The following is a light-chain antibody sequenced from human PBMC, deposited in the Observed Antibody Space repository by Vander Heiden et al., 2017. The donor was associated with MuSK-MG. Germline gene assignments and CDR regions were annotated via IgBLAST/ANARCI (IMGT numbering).Light chain of an antibody. CDR2: AAS. V-gene: IGKV3-20*01. J-gene: IGKJ4*01. CDR1: QSIGRNS. Sequence: VLTHSPVTLSLSPGERPTLPCSSSQSIGRNSLSWYHPIPGQAPRLILYAASISAPGIPVRTNGRGPGTDLTLSISRLVPGDFAVEYAQHDDSERRGFGGGTKVEIK. CDR3: QHDDSERRG.